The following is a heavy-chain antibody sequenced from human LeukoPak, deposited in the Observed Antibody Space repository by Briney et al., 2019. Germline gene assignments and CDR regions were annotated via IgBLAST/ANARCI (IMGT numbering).Heavy chain of an antibody. V-gene: IGHV3-48*01. D-gene: IGHD6-19*01. CDR3: ARDLGSYSTGWYMGFDY. CDR1: GFTFGDNA. J-gene: IGHJ4*02. CDR2: ISGTSNTI. Sequence: PGGSLRLSCTASGFTFGDNAMSWVRQAPGKGLEWVSYISGTSNTIYYADSVKGRFTVSRDNAKNSLYLQMNSLRAEDTAIYYCARDLGSYSTGWYMGFDYWGQGTLVTVSS.